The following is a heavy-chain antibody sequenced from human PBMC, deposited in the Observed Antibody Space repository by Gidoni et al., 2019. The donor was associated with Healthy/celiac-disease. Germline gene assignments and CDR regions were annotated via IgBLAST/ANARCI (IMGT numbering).Heavy chain of an antibody. CDR2: ISSSSSYT. CDR1: GFPFSDYY. V-gene: IGHV3-11*06. J-gene: IGHJ6*02. D-gene: IGHD1-7*01. CDR3: ARDSRNWNYGSLGMDV. Sequence: QVQLVESGGGLVKPGGSLRLSCAASGFPFSDYYMSWIRQAPGKGLEWVSYISSSSSYTNYADSVKGRFTISRDNAKNSLYLQMNSLRAEDTAVYYCARDSRNWNYGSLGMDVWGQGTTVTVSS.